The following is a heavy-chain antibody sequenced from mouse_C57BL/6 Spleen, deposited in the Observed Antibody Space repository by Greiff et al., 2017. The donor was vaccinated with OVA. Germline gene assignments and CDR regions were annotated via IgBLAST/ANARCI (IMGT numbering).Heavy chain of an antibody. CDR1: GYSITSGYY. J-gene: IGHJ2*01. CDR3: ARDYGNSYYFDY. D-gene: IGHD2-1*01. CDR2: ISYDGSN. V-gene: IGHV3-6*01. Sequence: VQLKESGPGLVKPSQSLSLTCSVTGYSITSGYYWNWIRQFPGNKLEWMGYISYDGSNKYNPSLKNRISITRDTSKNQFFLKVNSVTTEDTATYYCARDYGNSYYFDYWGQGTTLTVSS.